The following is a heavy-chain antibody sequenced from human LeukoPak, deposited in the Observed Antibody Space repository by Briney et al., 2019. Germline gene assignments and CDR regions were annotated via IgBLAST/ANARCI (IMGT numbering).Heavy chain of an antibody. CDR3: ARASYYYDSSGYYYYFDY. D-gene: IGHD3-22*01. CDR2: INHSGST. CDR1: GGSFSGYY. V-gene: IGHV4-34*01. J-gene: IGHJ4*02. Sequence: SETLSLTCAVYGGSFSGYYWSWIRQPPGKGLEWIGEINHSGSTNYNPSLKSRVTISVDTSKNQFSLKLSSVTAADTAVYYCARASYYYDSSGYYYYFDYWGQGTLVIVPP.